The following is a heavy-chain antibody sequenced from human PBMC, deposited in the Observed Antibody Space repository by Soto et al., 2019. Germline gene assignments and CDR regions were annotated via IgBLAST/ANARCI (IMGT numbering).Heavy chain of an antibody. J-gene: IGHJ6*02. V-gene: IGHV1-18*01. CDR2: ISAYNGNT. D-gene: IGHD3-10*01. CDR3: ARLGDYYGSGSYLGYYYYYGMDV. Sequence: GASVKVSCKASGYTFISYGISWVRQAPGQGLEWMGWISAYNGNTNYAPKFQGRVTMTTDTSTSTAYMELRSLRSDDTAVYYCARLGDYYGSGSYLGYYYYYGMDVWGQGTTVTSP. CDR1: GYTFISYG.